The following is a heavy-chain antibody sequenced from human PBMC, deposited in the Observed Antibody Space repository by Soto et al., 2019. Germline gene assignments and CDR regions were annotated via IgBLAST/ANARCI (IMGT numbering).Heavy chain of an antibody. CDR2: IGTAGDT. V-gene: IGHV3-13*01. CDR3: ARARPGLWFGEFDY. J-gene: IGHJ4*02. CDR1: GFTVSGYD. Sequence: GGSLRLSCAASGFTVSGYDMHWVRQATGKALEWVSTIGTAGDTYYPGSVKRRFTISRDDAKNSLYLQMSSLRAGDTAVYYCARARPGLWFGEFDYWGQGTLVTVSS. D-gene: IGHD3-10*01.